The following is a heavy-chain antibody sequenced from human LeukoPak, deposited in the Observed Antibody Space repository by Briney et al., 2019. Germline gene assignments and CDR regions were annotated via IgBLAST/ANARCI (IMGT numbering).Heavy chain of an antibody. D-gene: IGHD1-7*01. Sequence: PGGSLRLSCAASGFTFSSYAMGWVRQAPGKGLEWVSAISGSGGSTYYADSVKGRFTISRDNSKNTLYLQMNSLRAEDTAVYYCAKDGGTTGYYYYYMDVWGKGTTVTVSS. CDR2: ISGSGGST. CDR3: AKDGGTTGYYYYYMDV. CDR1: GFTFSSYA. V-gene: IGHV3-23*01. J-gene: IGHJ6*03.